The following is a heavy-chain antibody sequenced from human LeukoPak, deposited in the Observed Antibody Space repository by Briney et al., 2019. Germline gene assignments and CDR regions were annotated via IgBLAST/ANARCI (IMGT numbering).Heavy chain of an antibody. Sequence: SETLSLTRTVSGGSISSYYWSWIRQPPGKGLEWIGYIYYSGSTSYNPSLKSRVTISVDTSKKQFSLKLSSVTAADTAFYYCARYIVSYPHDAFDIWGQGTMVTVSS. CDR3: ARYIVSYPHDAFDI. J-gene: IGHJ3*02. D-gene: IGHD1-26*01. V-gene: IGHV4-59*01. CDR1: GGSISSYY. CDR2: IYYSGST.